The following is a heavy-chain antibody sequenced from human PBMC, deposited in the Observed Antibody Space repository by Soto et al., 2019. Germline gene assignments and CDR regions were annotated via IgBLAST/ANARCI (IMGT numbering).Heavy chain of an antibody. Sequence: ASVKVSCKASGYTFTSYGISWVRQAPGQGLEWMGWISAYNGNTNYAQKLQGRVTMTTETSTSTAYMELRSLRSDDTAVYYCARDSSPYYDFWSGYYPGYYMDVWGKGTTVTVSS. J-gene: IGHJ6*03. D-gene: IGHD3-3*01. V-gene: IGHV1-18*01. CDR3: ARDSSPYYDFWSGYYPGYYMDV. CDR2: ISAYNGNT. CDR1: GYTFTSYG.